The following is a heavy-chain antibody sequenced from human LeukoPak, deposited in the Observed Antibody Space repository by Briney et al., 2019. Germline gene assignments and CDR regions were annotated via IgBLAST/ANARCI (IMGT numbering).Heavy chain of an antibody. CDR3: ARRSPVAAAPFDY. Sequence: ATVKVSCKASGYTFTGYYMHWVRQAPGQGLEWMGWINPNSGGTNYVQKFQGRVTMTRDTSISTAYMELSRLRSDDTAVYYCARRSPVAAAPFDYWGPGTLVTVSS. CDR2: INPNSGGT. D-gene: IGHD6-13*01. CDR1: GYTFTGYY. V-gene: IGHV1-2*02. J-gene: IGHJ4*02.